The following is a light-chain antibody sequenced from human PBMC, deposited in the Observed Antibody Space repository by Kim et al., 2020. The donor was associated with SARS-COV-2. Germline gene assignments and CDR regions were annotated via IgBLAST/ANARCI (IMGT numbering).Light chain of an antibody. V-gene: IGLV2-14*01. CDR2: DVT. Sequence: QSVLTQPASVSGSPGQSITISCTGTSSDVGGYNYVSWYQQHPGKAPKLMIYDVTKRPSGVSNRFSGSKSGNTASLTISGLQAEDAADYYCSSYTSGSTVFGTGTKVTVL. CDR3: SSYTSGSTV. J-gene: IGLJ1*01. CDR1: SSDVGGYNY.